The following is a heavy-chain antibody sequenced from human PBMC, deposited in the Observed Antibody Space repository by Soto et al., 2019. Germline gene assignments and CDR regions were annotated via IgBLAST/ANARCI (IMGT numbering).Heavy chain of an antibody. CDR3: ARGSLEGHGAHLLLDY. V-gene: IGHV5-51*01. CDR1: GYSFTSYW. J-gene: IGHJ4*02. CDR2: IYPGDSDT. D-gene: IGHD2-8*01. Sequence: PGESLKISCKGSGYSFTSYWIGWVRQMPGKGLEWMGIIYPGDSDTRYSPSFQGQVTISADKSISTAYLQWSSLKASDTAMYYCARGSLEGHGAHLLLDYWGQGTLVTVSS.